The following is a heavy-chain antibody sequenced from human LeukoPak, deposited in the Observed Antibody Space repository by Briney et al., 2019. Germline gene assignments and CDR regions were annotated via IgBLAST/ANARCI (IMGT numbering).Heavy chain of an antibody. D-gene: IGHD6-19*01. CDR3: ARISSGWSYDY. CDR2: ISAYNGNT. CDR1: GYTFTSYG. J-gene: IGHJ4*02. Sequence: GASVKVSCKASGYTFTSYGIGWVRQAPGQGLEWMGWISAYNGNTNYAQKLQGRVTMTTDTSISTAYMELSRLRSDDTAVYYCARISSGWSYDYWGQGTLVTVSS. V-gene: IGHV1-18*01.